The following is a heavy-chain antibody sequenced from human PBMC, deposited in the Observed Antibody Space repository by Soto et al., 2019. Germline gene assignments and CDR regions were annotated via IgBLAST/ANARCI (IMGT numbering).Heavy chain of an antibody. V-gene: IGHV1-8*01. J-gene: IGHJ5*02. Sequence: QVQLVQSGAEVKKPGASVKVSCKASGYTFTSYDINGARQATGQGLAWMGCMHPNSGNTGYAQKFQGRVTMTRNTSISTAYMELRSLRSEDTAVYYGARGRSSAKRFDTWGQGTLVSVSS. CDR1: GYTFTSYD. CDR2: MHPNSGNT. D-gene: IGHD6-25*01. CDR3: ARGRSSAKRFDT.